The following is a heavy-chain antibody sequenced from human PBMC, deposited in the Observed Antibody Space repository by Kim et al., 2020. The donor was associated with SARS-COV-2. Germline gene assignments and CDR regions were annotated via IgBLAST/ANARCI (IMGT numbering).Heavy chain of an antibody. CDR3: ARDWVEMATKMPPNWFDP. J-gene: IGHJ5*02. Sequence: ASVKVSCKASGYTFTSYYMHWVRQAPGQGLEWMGIINPSGGSTSYAQKFQGRVTMTRDTSTSTVYMELSSLRSEDTAVYYCARDWVEMATKMPPNWFDPWGQGTLVTVSS. CDR1: GYTFTSYY. V-gene: IGHV1-46*01. CDR2: INPSGGST. D-gene: IGHD5-12*01.